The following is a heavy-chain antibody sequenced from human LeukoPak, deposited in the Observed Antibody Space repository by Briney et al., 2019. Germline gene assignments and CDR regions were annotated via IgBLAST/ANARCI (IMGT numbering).Heavy chain of an antibody. CDR1: GYTFTSYY. D-gene: IGHD6-13*01. CDR3: ARDLSSCWFDP. CDR2: INPSGGTT. V-gene: IGHV1-46*01. Sequence: VASVKVSCKASGYTFTSYYMHWVRQAPGQGLEWMGIINPSGGTTSYAQKFQGRVTMTRDTSTTTVYMELSSLRSEDTAVYYCARDLSSCWFDPWGQGTLVTVSS. J-gene: IGHJ5*02.